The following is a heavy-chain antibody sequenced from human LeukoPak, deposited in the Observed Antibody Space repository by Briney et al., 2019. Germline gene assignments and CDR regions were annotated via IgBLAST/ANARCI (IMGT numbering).Heavy chain of an antibody. CDR2: ISPIFGPP. J-gene: IGHJ4*02. CDR1: GGTFSIYA. CDR3: AREVQPHCSTTSCSGNY. D-gene: IGHD2-2*01. V-gene: IGHV1-69*05. Sequence: ASVKVSCKASGGTFSIYAMNWVRQAPGQGLEWMGRISPIFGPPIYAQEFQGRTTIITDQSTNMAYMELSSLRSEDTAVYYCAREVQPHCSTTSCSGNYWGQGTLVTVSS.